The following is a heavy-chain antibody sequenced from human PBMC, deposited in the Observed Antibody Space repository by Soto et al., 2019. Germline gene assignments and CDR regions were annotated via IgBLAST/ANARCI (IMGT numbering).Heavy chain of an antibody. V-gene: IGHV3-21*01. CDR2: VSKSDYT. CDR3: AREDSIIIPAVSDF. J-gene: IGHJ4*02. CDR1: GFTFNNYG. Sequence: GGSLRLSCVVSGFTFNNYGINWVRQAPGKGLEWVSTVSKSDYTYYSDSVKGRFTISRDNAKNSVSLQMNTLRAEDTAVYYCAREDSIIIPAVSDFWGQGTLVTVS. D-gene: IGHD2-2*01.